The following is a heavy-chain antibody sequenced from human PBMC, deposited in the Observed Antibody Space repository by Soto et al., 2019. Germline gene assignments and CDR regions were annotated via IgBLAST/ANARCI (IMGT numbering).Heavy chain of an antibody. Sequence: QVQLQESGPGLVKPSETLSLTCTVSGVSISFYYWSWIRQPPGKGLEWIAYIDSSGSTKYNPSLKSRVTISLDTSSNQLSLKLNSVTAADTAVYYCAREGYSSRWNPIDYWGQGTQVTVSS. J-gene: IGHJ4*02. V-gene: IGHV4-59*01. CDR3: AREGYSSRWNPIDY. CDR1: GVSISFYY. D-gene: IGHD6-13*01. CDR2: IDSSGST.